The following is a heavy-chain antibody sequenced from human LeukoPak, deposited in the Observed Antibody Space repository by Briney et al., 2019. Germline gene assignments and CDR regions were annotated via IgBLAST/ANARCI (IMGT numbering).Heavy chain of an antibody. V-gene: IGHV1-69*04. J-gene: IGHJ4*02. D-gene: IGHD1-1*01. CDR3: ARDPGPNGTPDY. Sequence: SVKVSCKASGYTFTGYYMHWVRQAPGQGLEWMGRIIPILGIANYAQKFQGRVTITADKSTSTAYMELSSLRSEDTAVYYCARDPGPNGTPDYWGQGTLVTVSS. CDR1: GYTFTGYY. CDR2: IIPILGIA.